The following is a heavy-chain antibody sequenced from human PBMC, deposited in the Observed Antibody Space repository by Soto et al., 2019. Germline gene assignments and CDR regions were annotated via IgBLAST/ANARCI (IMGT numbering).Heavy chain of an antibody. CDR1: GFTFSSYS. D-gene: IGHD5-12*01. Sequence: GGSLRLSCAASGFTFSSYSMNWVRQAPGKGLEWVSSISSSSSYIYYADSVKGRFTISRDNAKNSLYLQMNSLRAEDTAVYYCARVGIVATIFDYCGQGTLVTVSS. V-gene: IGHV3-21*01. J-gene: IGHJ4*02. CDR3: ARVGIVATIFDY. CDR2: ISSSSSYI.